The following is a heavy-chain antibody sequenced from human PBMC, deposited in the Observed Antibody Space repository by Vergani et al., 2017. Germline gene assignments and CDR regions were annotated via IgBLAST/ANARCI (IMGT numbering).Heavy chain of an antibody. V-gene: IGHV3-49*04. CDR3: TRDQVLRYFDWFESGCYYYGMDV. Sequence: EVQLVESGGGLVQPGRSLRLSCTASGFTFGDYAMSWVRQAPGKGLEWVGFIRSKAYGGTTEYAASVKGRFTISRDDSKSIAYLQMNSLKTEDTAVYYCTRDQVLRYFDWFESGCYYYGMDVWGQGTTVTVSS. CDR1: GFTFGDYA. J-gene: IGHJ6*02. D-gene: IGHD3-9*01. CDR2: IRSKAYGGTT.